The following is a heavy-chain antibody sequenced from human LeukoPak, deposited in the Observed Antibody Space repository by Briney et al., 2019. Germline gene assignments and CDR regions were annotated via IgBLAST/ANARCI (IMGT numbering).Heavy chain of an antibody. V-gene: IGHV1-18*01. CDR2: ISAYNGNT. CDR1: GYTFTSYG. CDR3: ARASESGWREFDY. Sequence: ASVKVPCKASGYTFTSYGISWVRQAPGQGLEWMGWISAYNGNTNYAQKFQGRITMTTDTSTSTAYMEVRSLRSDDTAVYYCARASESGWREFDYWGQGTLVTVSS. J-gene: IGHJ4*02. D-gene: IGHD6-19*01.